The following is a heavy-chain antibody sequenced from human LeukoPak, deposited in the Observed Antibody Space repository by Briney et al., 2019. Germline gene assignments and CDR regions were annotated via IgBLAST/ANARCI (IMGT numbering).Heavy chain of an antibody. V-gene: IGHV4-61*01. D-gene: IGHD4-17*01. CDR3: ARVIRYGDYAGFDY. CDR2: IYYSGST. Sequence: PSETLSLTCIVSGGSFSSSNYYWSWIRQPPGKGLEWIGYIYYSGSTNYNPSLKSRVTISVDTSKNQFSLKLSSVTAADTAVYYCARVIRYGDYAGFDYWGQGALVTVSS. CDR1: GGSFSSSNYY. J-gene: IGHJ4*02.